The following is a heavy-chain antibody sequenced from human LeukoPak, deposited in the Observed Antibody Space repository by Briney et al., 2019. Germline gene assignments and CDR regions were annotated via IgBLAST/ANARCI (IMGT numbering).Heavy chain of an antibody. CDR2: ISSSSSYI. CDR1: GFTFSSYS. J-gene: IGHJ3*02. Sequence: GGSLRLSCAASGFTFSSYSMNWVRQAPGKGLEWVSSISSSSSYIYYADSVKGRFTISRDNAKNSLYLQMNSLRAEDTAVYYCARDLGPVIAAHDAFDIWGQGTMVTVSS. D-gene: IGHD6-13*01. CDR3: ARDLGPVIAAHDAFDI. V-gene: IGHV3-21*01.